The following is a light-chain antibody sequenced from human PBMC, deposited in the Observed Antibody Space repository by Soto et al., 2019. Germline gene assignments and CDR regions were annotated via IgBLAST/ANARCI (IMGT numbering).Light chain of an antibody. J-gene: IGKJ1*01. Sequence: EIVLPQSPGTLSLSPGQRATLSCGPSQNVTSNYLAWYQQKPGQAPRLLIFGASIRVKGIPDRFIGSGSGTDFTLTISSLEPEDFAVYYCQHYVTSLTTFGQGTKVDI. CDR3: QHYVTSLTT. V-gene: IGKV3-20*01. CDR1: QNVTSNY. CDR2: GAS.